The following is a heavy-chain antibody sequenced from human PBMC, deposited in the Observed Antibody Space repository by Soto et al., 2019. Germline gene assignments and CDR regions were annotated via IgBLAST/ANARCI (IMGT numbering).Heavy chain of an antibody. CDR2: IKQDEREK. J-gene: IGHJ5*02. CDR1: GFSFSSYW. Sequence: EVQLVESGGGLVQPGGSFRLPFAAPGFSFSSYWMTWVRQAPGKGLGGVANIKQDEREKYYVASVKGRFTISRDNGKNLLYLQMDSLTADDTAVYYCAGDGVRNGAYNGWLDPWGQGTLVTVSS. CDR3: AGDGVRNGAYNGWLDP. D-gene: IGHD3-16*01. V-gene: IGHV3-7*03.